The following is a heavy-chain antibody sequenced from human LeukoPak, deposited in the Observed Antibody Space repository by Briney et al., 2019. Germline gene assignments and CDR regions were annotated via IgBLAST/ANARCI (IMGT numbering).Heavy chain of an antibody. CDR3: ARGLGYCSSTSCSFDY. Sequence: SETLSLTCAVYGGSFSGYYWSWIRQPPGKGLEWTGEINHSGNTNYNPSLKSRVTISVDTSKNQFSLQLSSVTAADTAVYYCARGLGYCSSTSCSFDYWGQGTLVTVSS. V-gene: IGHV4-34*01. D-gene: IGHD2-2*01. CDR2: INHSGNT. CDR1: GGSFSGYY. J-gene: IGHJ4*02.